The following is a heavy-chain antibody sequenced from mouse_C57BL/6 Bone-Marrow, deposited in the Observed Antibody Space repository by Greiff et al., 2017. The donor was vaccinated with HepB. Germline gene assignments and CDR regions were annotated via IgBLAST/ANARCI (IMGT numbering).Heavy chain of an antibody. CDR2: IYPGSGNT. CDR1: GYTFTDYY. D-gene: IGHD2-12*01. Sequence: QVQLKESGAELVRPGASVKLSCKASGYTFTDYYINWVKQRPGQGLEWIARIYPGSGNTYYNEKFKGKATLTAEKSSSTAYMQLSSLTSEDSAVYFCARYLRRYYAMDYWGQGTSVTVSS. J-gene: IGHJ4*01. CDR3: ARYLRRYYAMDY. V-gene: IGHV1-76*01.